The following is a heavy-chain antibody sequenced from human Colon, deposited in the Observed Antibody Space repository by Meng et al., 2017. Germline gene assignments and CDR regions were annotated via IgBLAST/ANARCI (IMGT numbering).Heavy chain of an antibody. CDR3: ANRFV. CDR2: IHSSAGT. J-gene: IGHJ4*02. Sequence: VQLVESGGGLVQPGGSLRLSCAVSGFSVSSDFMIWVRQAPGKGLEWVSMIHSSAGTFSADSVKGRFTVSTDNSKNTLYLQMNSLRIEDTAVYHCANRFVWGLGTLVTVSS. D-gene: IGHD3-3*01. V-gene: IGHV3-66*02. CDR1: GFSVSSDF.